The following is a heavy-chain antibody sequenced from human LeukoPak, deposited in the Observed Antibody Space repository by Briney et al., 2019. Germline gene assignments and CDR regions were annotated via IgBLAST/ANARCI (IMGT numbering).Heavy chain of an antibody. Sequence: GGSLRLSCAASGFTFSSYAMHWVRQAPGKGLEYVSAISSNGGSTYYANSVKGRFTISRDNSKNTLYLQMGSLRAEDMAVYYCARDYNWNFFDLWGRGTLVTVSS. J-gene: IGHJ2*01. V-gene: IGHV3-64*01. CDR3: ARDYNWNFFDL. CDR1: GFTFSSYA. D-gene: IGHD1-7*01. CDR2: ISSNGGST.